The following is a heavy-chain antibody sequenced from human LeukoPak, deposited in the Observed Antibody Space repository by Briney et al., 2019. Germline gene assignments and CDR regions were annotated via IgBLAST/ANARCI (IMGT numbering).Heavy chain of an antibody. V-gene: IGHV1-8*01. Sequence: ASVKVSCKASGYTFTSYDINWVRQATGQGLEWMGWMNPNSGNTGYAQKFQGRVTMTRNTSISTAYMELSSLRSEDTAVYYCARKGVRGVSHYYCYYMDVWGKGTTVTISS. J-gene: IGHJ6*03. CDR1: GYTFTSYD. CDR2: MNPNSGNT. D-gene: IGHD3-10*01. CDR3: ARKGVRGVSHYYCYYMDV.